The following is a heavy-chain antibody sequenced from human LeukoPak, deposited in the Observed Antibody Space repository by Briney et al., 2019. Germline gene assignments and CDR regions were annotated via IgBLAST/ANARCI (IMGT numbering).Heavy chain of an antibody. J-gene: IGHJ4*02. Sequence: GGSLRLSCAASGFTFSSYSMNWVRQAPGKGLEWVSSISSSSEYIFYADSVKGRFTISRDNSKNTLYLQMNSLRAEDTAVYYCAKDSLVGLAGRIAAAGTSLDYWGQGTLVTVSS. CDR3: AKDSLVGLAGRIAAAGTSLDY. D-gene: IGHD6-13*01. V-gene: IGHV3-21*01. CDR1: GFTFSSYS. CDR2: ISSSSEYI.